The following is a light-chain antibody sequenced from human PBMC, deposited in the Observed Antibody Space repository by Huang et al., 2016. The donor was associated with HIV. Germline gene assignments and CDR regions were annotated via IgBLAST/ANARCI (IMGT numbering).Light chain of an antibody. J-gene: IGKJ4*01. CDR3: QQRSNWPLT. Sequence: EIVLTQCQATLSLSPGERVTISCRASQSVSSSLAWYHQKPGHTPRLLIYDAPNRATGIPARFSGSWPEKDFTRTISSLEPEYFAVYYCQQRSNWPLTFGGGTKVEIK. CDR1: QSVSSS. CDR2: DAP. V-gene: IGKV3-11*01.